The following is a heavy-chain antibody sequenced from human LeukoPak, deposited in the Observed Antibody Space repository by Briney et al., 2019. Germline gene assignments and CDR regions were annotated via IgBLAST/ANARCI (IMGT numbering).Heavy chain of an antibody. CDR3: AKDAGGYCSGGSCYTPTPIEY. CDR2: ISGSGGST. CDR1: GFTFSSYA. Sequence: GGSLRLSCAASGFTFSSYAMSWVRQAPGKGLEWVSGISGSGGSTYYADSVKGRFTISRENSKNTLYLQMNSLRAEDTAVYYCAKDAGGYCSGGSCYTPTPIEYWGQGTLVTVSS. J-gene: IGHJ4*02. V-gene: IGHV3-23*01. D-gene: IGHD2-15*01.